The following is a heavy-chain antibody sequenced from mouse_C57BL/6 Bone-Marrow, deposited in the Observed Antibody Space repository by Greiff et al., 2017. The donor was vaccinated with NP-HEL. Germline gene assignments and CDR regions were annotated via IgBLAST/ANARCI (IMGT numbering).Heavy chain of an antibody. CDR3: ARQSPYYGLDY. CDR1: GFTFSDYG. V-gene: IGHV5-15*01. CDR2: ISNLAYST. J-gene: IGHJ4*01. Sequence: EVHVVESGGGLVQPGGSLKLSCAASGFTFSDYGMAWVRQAPRKGPEWVAFISNLAYSTYYADTVTGRFTISRENAYNTLYLERSSLRSEDTAMYYCARQSPYYGLDYWGQGTSVTVSA.